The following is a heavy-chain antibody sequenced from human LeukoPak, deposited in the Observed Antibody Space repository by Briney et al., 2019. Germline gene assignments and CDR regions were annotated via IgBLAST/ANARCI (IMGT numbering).Heavy chain of an antibody. J-gene: IGHJ4*01. CDR1: GGSISSGSYY. V-gene: IGHV4-61*02. CDR3: ARSRYYYESRRYPHVGNFDY. CDR2: FYTSGRT. Sequence: PSETLFLTFTVPGGSISSGSYYRSWIRRPAGKGLVWIWRFYTSGRTNYNPSLKSRVTLSVDPCKNQFSLKLSSVNGRDMSVYYCARSRYYYESRRYPHVGNFDYWGQGTLVTVSS. D-gene: IGHD3-22*01.